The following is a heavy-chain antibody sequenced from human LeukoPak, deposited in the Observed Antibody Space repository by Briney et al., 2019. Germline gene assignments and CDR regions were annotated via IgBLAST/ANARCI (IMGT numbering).Heavy chain of an antibody. D-gene: IGHD4-23*01. Sequence: GGSLRLSCAASGFTFSSYGMHWVRQAPGKGLEWEAFIRYDGSNKYYADSVKGRFTISRDNSKNTLYLQMNSLRAEDTAVYYCAKDQWGGNSERRPSYYYYMEVWGKGTTVTVSS. V-gene: IGHV3-30*02. CDR1: GFTFSSYG. CDR3: AKDQWGGNSERRPSYYYYMEV. CDR2: IRYDGSNK. J-gene: IGHJ6*03.